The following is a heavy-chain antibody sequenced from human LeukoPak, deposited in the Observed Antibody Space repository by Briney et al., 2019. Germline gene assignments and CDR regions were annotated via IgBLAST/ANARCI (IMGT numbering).Heavy chain of an antibody. D-gene: IGHD2-2*01. J-gene: IGHJ4*02. Sequence: SVKVSCKASGFTFTSSAVQWVRQARGQRLEWIGWIVVGSGNTNYAQKFQERVTITRDMSTSTAYMELSSLRSEDTAVYYCAADSLIYCSSTSCSDDYSNYGFDYWGQGTLVTVSS. V-gene: IGHV1-58*01. CDR2: IVVGSGNT. CDR3: AADSLIYCSSTSCSDDYSNYGFDY. CDR1: GFTFTSSA.